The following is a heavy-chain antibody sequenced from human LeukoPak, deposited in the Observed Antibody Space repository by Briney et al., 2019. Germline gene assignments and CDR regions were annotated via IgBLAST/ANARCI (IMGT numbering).Heavy chain of an antibody. D-gene: IGHD3-3*01. Sequence: GGSLRLSCAASGFTFSSYAMSWVRQAPGKGLEWVSAISGSGGSTYYADSVKGRFTISRDNSKNTLYLQMNSLRGEDTAVYYCAKIFVEGGAPGAYFDYWGQGTLVTVSS. J-gene: IGHJ4*02. CDR2: ISGSGGST. CDR1: GFTFSSYA. V-gene: IGHV3-23*01. CDR3: AKIFVEGGAPGAYFDY.